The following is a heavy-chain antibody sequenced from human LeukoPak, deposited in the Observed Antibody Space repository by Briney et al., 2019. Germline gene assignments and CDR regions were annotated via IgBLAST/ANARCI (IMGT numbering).Heavy chain of an antibody. J-gene: IGHJ5*02. V-gene: IGHV1-69*05. CDR1: GGTFSSYA. Sequence: ASVKVSCKASGGTFSSYAISWVRQAPGQGLEWMGGIIPIFGTANYAQKFQGRVTITTDESTSTAYMELSSLRSEDTAVYYCARRVRRGLTNDWFDPWGQGTLVTVSS. CDR3: ARRVRRGLTNDWFDP. CDR2: IIPIFGTA. D-gene: IGHD1/OR15-1a*01.